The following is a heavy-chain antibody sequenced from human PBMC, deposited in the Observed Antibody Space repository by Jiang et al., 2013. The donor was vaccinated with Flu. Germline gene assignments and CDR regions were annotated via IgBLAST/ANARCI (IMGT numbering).Heavy chain of an antibody. D-gene: IGHD3-22*01. V-gene: IGHV4-59*08. CDR3: ARLVSSGYYEGHAFDI. J-gene: IGHJ3*02. CDR1: GGSISSYF. CDR2: IYSTEKT. Sequence: SGPGLVKPSETLSLTCTVSGGSISSYFWSWIRQPPGKGLEWIAFIYSTEKTNYNPSLRSRVTISLDTSKKQSSLKLTSVTAADTAVYYCARLVSSGYYEGHAFDIWGQGTMVTVSS.